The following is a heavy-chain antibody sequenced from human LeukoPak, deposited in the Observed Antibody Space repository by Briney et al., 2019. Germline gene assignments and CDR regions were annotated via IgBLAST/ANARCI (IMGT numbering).Heavy chain of an antibody. CDR1: GFTFSDYT. D-gene: IGHD1-26*01. CDR3: ARVGGSTPDYYYGMDV. Sequence: GGSLRLSCAASGFTFSDYTMNWVRLAPGKGLEWVSSISGSSNYIYYADSVKGRFTISRGNAKNSLYLQMNSLRAEDTAVYYCARVGGSTPDYYYGMDVWGQGTTVTVSS. CDR2: ISGSSNYI. J-gene: IGHJ6*02. V-gene: IGHV3-21*01.